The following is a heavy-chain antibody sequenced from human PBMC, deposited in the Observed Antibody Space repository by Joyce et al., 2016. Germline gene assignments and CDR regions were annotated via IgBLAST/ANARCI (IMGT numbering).Heavy chain of an antibody. J-gene: IGHJ4*02. V-gene: IGHV3-33*01. Sequence: GFTFSRYNMHWVRQAPGKGLEWVAVIWFDGSNKYYADSVKGRFTISRDNSENTLDLEMNSLRAEDTAIYYCARSTDSYDSTGYPDYWGQGTLVTVSS. CDR1: GFTFSRYN. D-gene: IGHD3-22*01. CDR3: ARSTDSYDSTGYPDY. CDR2: IWFDGSNK.